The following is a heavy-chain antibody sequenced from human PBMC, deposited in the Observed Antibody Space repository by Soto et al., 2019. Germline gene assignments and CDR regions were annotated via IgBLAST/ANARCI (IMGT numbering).Heavy chain of an antibody. CDR3: ARTRGYCGGDCYSGVGWFDP. Sequence: GESLKISCKGSGYSFTSYWIGWVRQMPGKGLEWMGIIYPGDSDTRYSPSFQGQVTISADKSISTAYLQWSSLKASDTAMYYCARTRGYCGGDCYSGVGWFDPWGQGTLVTVSS. CDR1: GYSFTSYW. CDR2: IYPGDSDT. J-gene: IGHJ5*02. D-gene: IGHD2-21*02. V-gene: IGHV5-51*01.